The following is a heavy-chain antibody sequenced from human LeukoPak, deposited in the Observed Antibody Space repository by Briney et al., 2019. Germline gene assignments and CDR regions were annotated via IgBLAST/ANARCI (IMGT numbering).Heavy chain of an antibody. D-gene: IGHD3-9*01. CDR3: GIGRKFDWLLCHH. J-gene: IGHJ5*02. CDR2: FDPEGGET. Sequence: GASVKVSCKISGYTLTNVSMHWVRQAPGKGLEWRGGFDPEGGETVYAQKFQGRVTMTEDPSADTAYMELRSLSSEDTAVYYCGIGRKFDWLLCHHWGQGTLVTVSS. CDR1: GYTLTNVS. V-gene: IGHV1-24*01.